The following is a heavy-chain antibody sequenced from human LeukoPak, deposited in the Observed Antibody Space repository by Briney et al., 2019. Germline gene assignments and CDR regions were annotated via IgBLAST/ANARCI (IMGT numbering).Heavy chain of an antibody. Sequence: GGSLRLSCAASGFSFSTYAMNWVRQAPGRGLEWVAYIGSSGGTIYYADSVKGRFTISRDNAKNSLFLQMNSLRDEDTAVYFCARKLALWGQRTLVTVSS. V-gene: IGHV3-48*02. J-gene: IGHJ4*02. CDR3: ARKLAL. CDR2: IGSSGGTI. CDR1: GFSFSTYA.